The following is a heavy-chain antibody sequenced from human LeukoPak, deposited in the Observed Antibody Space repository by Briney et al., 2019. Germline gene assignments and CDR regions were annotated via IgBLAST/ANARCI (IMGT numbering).Heavy chain of an antibody. V-gene: IGHV3-7*01. CDR2: IKQDGSEK. J-gene: IGHJ6*02. D-gene: IGHD6-13*01. Sequence: PGGSLRLSCAASGFTFSSYAMHWVRQAPGKGLEGVANIKQDGSEKYYVDSVRGRFTISRDNAKNSLYLQMNSLRAEDTAVYYCARDLRIAAAGHHTYYYFGMDVWGQGTTVTVSS. CDR1: GFTFSSYA. CDR3: ARDLRIAAAGHHTYYYFGMDV.